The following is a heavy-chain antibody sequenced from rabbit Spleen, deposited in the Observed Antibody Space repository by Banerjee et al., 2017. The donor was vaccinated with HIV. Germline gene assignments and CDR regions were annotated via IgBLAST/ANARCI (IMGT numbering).Heavy chain of an antibody. CDR1: GFALSSAY. D-gene: IGHD1-1*01. V-gene: IGHV1S40*01. CDR3: ARDTSSSFSSYGMDL. J-gene: IGHJ6*01. Sequence: QSLEESGGDLVKPGASLTLTCTVSGFALSSAYMCWVRQAPGKGLEWITCIYSSANTYYANWAKGRFTISRTSSTTVALQMTSLTAADTATYFCARDTSSSFSSYGMDLWGPGTLVTVS. CDR2: IYSSANT.